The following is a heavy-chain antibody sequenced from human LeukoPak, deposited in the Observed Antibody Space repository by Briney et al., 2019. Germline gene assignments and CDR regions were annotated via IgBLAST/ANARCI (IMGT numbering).Heavy chain of an antibody. D-gene: IGHD5-24*01. CDR1: GFTFSTYS. CDR2: IRSGTSYV. J-gene: IGHJ4*02. CDR3: ARVRDGYNFDC. Sequence: GGSLRLSCAASGFTFSTYSMTWVRQPPGKGLGWVSSIRSGTSYVYYADSVKGRFTISRDSAKNSLYLQMNSLRAEDTAVYYCARVRDGYNFDCWGQGTLVTVSS. V-gene: IGHV3-21*01.